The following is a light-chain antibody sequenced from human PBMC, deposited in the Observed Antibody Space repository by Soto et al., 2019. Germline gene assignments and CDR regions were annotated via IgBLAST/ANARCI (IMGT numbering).Light chain of an antibody. V-gene: IGKV3D-15*01. CDR3: QQYNNWPPWT. J-gene: IGKJ1*01. Sequence: EIVLTQSPATLSLSPGERATLSCRASQSVSSYLAWYQQKPGQAPRLLIYGTSIRATGIPDRFSGSGSGTDFTLTISSLQSEDFAVYYCQQYNNWPPWTFGQGTKGDIK. CDR1: QSVSSY. CDR2: GTS.